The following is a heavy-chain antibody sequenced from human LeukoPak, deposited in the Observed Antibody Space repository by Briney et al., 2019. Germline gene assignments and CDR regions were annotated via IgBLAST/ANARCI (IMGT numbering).Heavy chain of an antibody. CDR3: ARTCSSTSCSDFDY. CDR2: MNPNSGNT. D-gene: IGHD2-2*01. Sequence: ASVKVSCKASGYTFTSYDINWVRQSTGQGLEWMGWMNPNSGNTGYAQKFQGRVTITRNTSISTAYMELSSLTSEDTAVYYCARTCSSTSCSDFDYWGQGTLVTVSS. V-gene: IGHV1-8*03. J-gene: IGHJ4*02. CDR1: GYTFTSYD.